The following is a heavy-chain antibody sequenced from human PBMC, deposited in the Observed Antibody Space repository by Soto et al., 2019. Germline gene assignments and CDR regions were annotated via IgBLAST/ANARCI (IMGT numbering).Heavy chain of an antibody. CDR3: ARHQGSRYCSSTSCSGGAGYYYGMDV. CDR2: ISSSSSYI. Sequence: VGSLRLSCAASGFTFSSYSMNWVRQAPGKGLEWVSSISSSSSYIYYADSVKGRFTISRDNAKNSLYLQMNSLRAEDTAVYYCARHQGSRYCSSTSCSGGAGYYYGMDVWGQGTTVTVSS. V-gene: IGHV3-21*01. D-gene: IGHD2-2*01. CDR1: GFTFSSYS. J-gene: IGHJ6*02.